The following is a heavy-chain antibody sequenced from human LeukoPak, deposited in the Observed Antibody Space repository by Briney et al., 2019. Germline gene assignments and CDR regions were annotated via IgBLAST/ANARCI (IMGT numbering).Heavy chain of an antibody. CDR1: RFTFSSYA. D-gene: IGHD3-9*01. CDR3: ARVEDYDILTGFDY. CDR2: ISGSGGST. V-gene: IGHV3-23*01. J-gene: IGHJ4*02. Sequence: GGSLRLSCAASRFTFSSYAMSWVRQAPGKGLEWVSGISGSGGSTDYADSVKGRFTISRDNAKNSLYLQMNSLRAEDTAVYYCARVEDYDILTGFDYWGQGTLVTVSS.